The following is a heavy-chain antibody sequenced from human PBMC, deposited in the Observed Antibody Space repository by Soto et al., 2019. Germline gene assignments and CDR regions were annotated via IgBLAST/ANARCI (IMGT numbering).Heavy chain of an antibody. CDR1: GGSISSYY. V-gene: IGHV4-59*01. CDR3: ARMDEEEGWLQPFFDP. CDR2: IYYSGST. J-gene: IGHJ5*02. Sequence: SETLSLTCTVSGGSISSYYWSWIRQPPGKGLEWIGYIYYSGSTNYNPSLKSRVTISVDTSKNQFSLKLSSVTAADTAVYYCARMDEEEGWLQPFFDPWGHGTLVTVSS. D-gene: IGHD5-12*01.